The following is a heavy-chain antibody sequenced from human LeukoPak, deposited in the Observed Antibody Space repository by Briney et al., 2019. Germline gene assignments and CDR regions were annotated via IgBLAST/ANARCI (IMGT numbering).Heavy chain of an antibody. CDR1: GFTFSSYS. V-gene: IGHV3-23*01. CDR2: ISGSGGST. D-gene: IGHD2-8*01. Sequence: GGSLRLSCAASGFTFSSYSMSWVRQAPGKGLEWVSAISGSGGSTYYADSVKGRFTISRDNSKNTLYLQMNSLRAEDTAVYYCASTSPPLYYYYYYMDVWGKGTTVTISS. J-gene: IGHJ6*03. CDR3: ASTSPPLYYYYYYMDV.